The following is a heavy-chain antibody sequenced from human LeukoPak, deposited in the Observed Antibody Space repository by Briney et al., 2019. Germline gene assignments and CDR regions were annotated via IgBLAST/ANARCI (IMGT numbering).Heavy chain of an antibody. V-gene: IGHV4-39*02. D-gene: IGHD3-3*01. CDR1: GGSISSSSYY. CDR3: AREMRGYDFWSGYYAYNWFDP. CDR2: IYYSGST. J-gene: IGHJ5*02. Sequence: KPSETLSLTCTVSGGSISSSSYYWGWIRQPPGKGLEWIGSIYYSGSTYYNPSLKSRVTISVDTSKNQFSLKLSSVTAADTAVYYCAREMRGYDFWSGYYAYNWFDPWGQGTLVTVSS.